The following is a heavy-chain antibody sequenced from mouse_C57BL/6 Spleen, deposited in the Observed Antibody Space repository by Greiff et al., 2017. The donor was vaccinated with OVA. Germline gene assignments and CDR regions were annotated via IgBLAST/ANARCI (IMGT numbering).Heavy chain of an antibody. Sequence: VQLQQSGPELVKPGASVKISCKASGYAFSSSWMNWVKQRPGKGLEWIGRIYSGDGDTNYNGKFTGKATLTADKSTIAANMQLSSLTSYDSSVYFCAREGFITTVVAEDYYAMDYWGQGTSVTVSS. D-gene: IGHD1-1*01. CDR3: AREGFITTVVAEDYYAMDY. V-gene: IGHV1-82*01. CDR2: IYSGDGDT. J-gene: IGHJ4*01. CDR1: GYAFSSSW.